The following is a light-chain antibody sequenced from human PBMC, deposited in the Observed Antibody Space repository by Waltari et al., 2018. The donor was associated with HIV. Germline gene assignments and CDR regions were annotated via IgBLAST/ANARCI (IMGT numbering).Light chain of an antibody. CDR3: QSYDSSKPWV. CDR2: EDN. Sequence: NFMLTRPDSVSSSPGKTLSISCTRNSASIASNHVHSHRQRPGSSPTTVIYEDNQRPSGVPDRFSGSIDSSSNSASLTISGLKTEDEADYYCQSYDSSKPWVFGGGTKLTVL. V-gene: IGLV6-57*01. J-gene: IGLJ3*02. CDR1: SASIASNH.